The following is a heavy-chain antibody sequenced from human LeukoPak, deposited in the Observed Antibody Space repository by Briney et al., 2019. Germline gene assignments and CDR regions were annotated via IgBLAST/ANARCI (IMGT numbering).Heavy chain of an antibody. J-gene: IGHJ4*02. CDR3: AREYSSSWYGPIDY. CDR1: GFTFSSYE. Sequence: PGGSLRLSCAASGFTFSSYEMNWVRQAPGKGLEWVSYISSSGSTIYYADSVKGRFTISRDNAKNSLYLQMNSLRAEDTAVYYCAREYSSSWYGPIDYWGQGTLVTVSS. D-gene: IGHD6-13*01. CDR2: ISSSGSTI. V-gene: IGHV3-48*03.